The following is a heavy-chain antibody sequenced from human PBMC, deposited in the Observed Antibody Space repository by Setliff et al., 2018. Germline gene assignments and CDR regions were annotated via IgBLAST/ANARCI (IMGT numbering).Heavy chain of an antibody. CDR1: GDSISSRTNY. D-gene: IGHD3-3*01. CDR2: FHTGGAT. V-gene: IGHV4-61*09. J-gene: IGHJ6*03. CDR3: VRMSGFLYMDV. Sequence: PSETLSLTCTVSGDSISSRTNYWSWIRQPAGRGLEWIGHFHTGGATDYNLSLKSRVTISLDSSKNQFSLRLSSVTAADTAVYYCVRMSGFLYMDVWGKGTTVTVSS.